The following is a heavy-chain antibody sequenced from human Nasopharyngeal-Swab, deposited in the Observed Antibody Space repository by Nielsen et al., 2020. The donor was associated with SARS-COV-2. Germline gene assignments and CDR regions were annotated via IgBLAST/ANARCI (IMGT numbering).Heavy chain of an antibody. CDR2: IYYSGST. J-gene: IGHJ4*02. D-gene: IGHD2-2*01. CDR1: GGSISSRRYY. V-gene: IGHV4-39*01. Sequence: SETLSLTCTVSGGSISSRRYYWVWIRQPPGKGMEWIGRIYYSGSTFYNPSLKSRVTISLDTSQNQLSLKLSSVTAADTSVYYCARRRCTSINCYFNFDYWGQGALVTVSS. CDR3: ARRRCTSINCYFNFDY.